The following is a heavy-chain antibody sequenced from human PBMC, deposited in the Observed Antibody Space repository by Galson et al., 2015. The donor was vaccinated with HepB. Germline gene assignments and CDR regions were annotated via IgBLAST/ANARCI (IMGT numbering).Heavy chain of an antibody. V-gene: IGHV4-31*03. CDR1: GGSISSGGYY. CDR3: ARDRVGYDFWSGYPGGYFDY. CDR2: IYYSGST. Sequence: TLSLTCTVSGGSISSGGYYWSWIRQHPGKGLEWIGYIYYSGSTYYNPSLKSRVTISVDTSKNQFSLKLSSVTAADTAVYYCARDRVGYDFWSGYPGGYFDYWGQGTLVTVSS. D-gene: IGHD3-3*01. J-gene: IGHJ4*02.